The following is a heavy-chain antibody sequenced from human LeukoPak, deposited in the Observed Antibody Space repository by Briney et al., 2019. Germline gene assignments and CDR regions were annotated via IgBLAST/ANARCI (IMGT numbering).Heavy chain of an antibody. CDR1: GFTFSSYS. CDR3: ARDPSIAARPGKFDY. Sequence: GRSLRLSCAASGFTFSSYSMNWVRQAPGKGLEWVSSISSSSSYIYYADSVKGRFTISRDNAKNSLYLQMNSLRAEDTAVYYCARDPSIAARPGKFDYWGQGTLVTVSS. J-gene: IGHJ4*02. D-gene: IGHD6-6*01. V-gene: IGHV3-21*01. CDR2: ISSSSSYI.